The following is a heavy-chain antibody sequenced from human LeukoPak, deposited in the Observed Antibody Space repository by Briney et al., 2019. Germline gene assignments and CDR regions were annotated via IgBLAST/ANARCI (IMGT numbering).Heavy chain of an antibody. CDR1: GFTFSSYA. CDR3: ARDLYCSGGSCYSGFDP. D-gene: IGHD2-15*01. J-gene: IGHJ5*02. CDR2: ISYDGSNK. Sequence: GGSLRLSCAASGFTFSSYAMHWVRQAPGKGLEWVAVISYDGSNKYYADSVKGRFTISRDNSKNTLYLQMNSLRAEDTAVYYCARDLYCSGGSCYSGFDPWGQGTLVTVSS. V-gene: IGHV3-30*04.